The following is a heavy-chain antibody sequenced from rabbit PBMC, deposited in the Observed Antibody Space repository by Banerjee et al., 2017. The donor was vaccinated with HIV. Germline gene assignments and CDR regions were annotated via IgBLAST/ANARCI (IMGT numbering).Heavy chain of an antibody. Sequence: QEQLKETRGGLVQPGGSLQLPCKGSGIDLMTYGIIWVRQAPGKGLEWIPCIDAGSSGSTYYATWAKGRFTISKASSTTVTLQMTSLTAADTATYFCARTIYGGANDYGYANLWGQGTLVTVS. CDR1: GIDLMTYG. CDR2: IDAGSSGST. V-gene: IGHV1S45*01. D-gene: IGHD6-1*01. J-gene: IGHJ4*01. CDR3: ARTIYGGANDYGYANL.